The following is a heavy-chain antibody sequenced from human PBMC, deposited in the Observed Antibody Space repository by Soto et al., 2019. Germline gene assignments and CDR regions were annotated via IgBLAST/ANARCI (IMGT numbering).Heavy chain of an antibody. D-gene: IGHD5-18*01. V-gene: IGHV2-5*01. CDR3: AHRPPKYSTAWLAFDF. CDR2: ISWYDER. J-gene: IGHJ3*01. Sequence: QITLKESGPTLVKPTQTLTLTCTVSGFSLTTHDVGVGWIRQPPGKALEWLAFISWYDERRYRPSLKRRLTITKDTSKNQVVLTMANVDPADTGTYFCAHRPPKYSTAWLAFDFWGQGTTVAVSS. CDR1: GFSLTTHDVG.